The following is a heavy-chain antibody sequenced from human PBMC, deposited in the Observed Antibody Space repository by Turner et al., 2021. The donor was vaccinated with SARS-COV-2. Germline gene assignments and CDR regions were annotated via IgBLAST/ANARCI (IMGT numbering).Heavy chain of an antibody. J-gene: IGHJ6*02. CDR2: ISSRSSYI. Sequence: EVQWGESGGGLVKPGGSRRLSCEASGCTFSGYSMNWVRPAPGKGLEWVSTISSRSSYIYYADSVKGRFTISRDNVKNSLYLQMNSLRAEDTAVYYCARDYYDFWSGYYSYQYGMDVWGQGTAVTVSS. CDR1: GCTFSGYS. D-gene: IGHD3-3*01. V-gene: IGHV3-21*01. CDR3: ARDYYDFWSGYYSYQYGMDV.